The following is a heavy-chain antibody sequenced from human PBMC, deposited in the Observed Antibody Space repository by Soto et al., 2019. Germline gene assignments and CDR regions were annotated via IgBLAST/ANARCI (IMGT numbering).Heavy chain of an antibody. J-gene: IGHJ3*02. D-gene: IGHD1-26*01. CDR2: ISSSTSYI. CDR1: GFTFSTYS. V-gene: IGHV3-21*01. CDR3: ASAPLVGAFDI. Sequence: EVQVVESGGGLVKPGGSLRLSCAASGFTFSTYSMTWVRQPPGKGLEWVSSISSSTSYIYYADSVKGRFTISRDNAKNSLYLQMNSLRAEDTAVYYCASAPLVGAFDIWGQGTMVTVSS.